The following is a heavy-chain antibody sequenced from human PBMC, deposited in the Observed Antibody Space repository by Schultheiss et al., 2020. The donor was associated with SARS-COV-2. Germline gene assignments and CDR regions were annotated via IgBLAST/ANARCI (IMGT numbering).Heavy chain of an antibody. CDR3: AKSEAYGTHTFDS. CDR1: GFTFSSYG. J-gene: IGHJ4*02. D-gene: IGHD3-10*01. V-gene: IGHV3-30*02. Sequence: GGSLRLSCAASGFTFSSYGMHWVRQAPGKGLEWVAVIWYDGSNKYYADSVKGRFTISRDNSKNTLYVQISSLRAEDTAVYYCAKSEAYGTHTFDSWGQGTLVTVSS. CDR2: IWYDGSNK.